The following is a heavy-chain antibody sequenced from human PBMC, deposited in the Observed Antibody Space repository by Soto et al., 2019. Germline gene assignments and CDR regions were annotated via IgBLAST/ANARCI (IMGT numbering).Heavy chain of an antibody. V-gene: IGHV3-23*01. CDR1: GFTFSSHA. CDR2: ISYSGTTT. J-gene: IGHJ4*02. CDR3: AKRFTLFGEVKLSPDFDY. Sequence: GGSLRLSCAASGFTFSSHATSWVRQAPGKGLEWVSAISYSGTTTYYAESVKGRFTISRDNSKNTLYLQMNSLRVEDTAIYYCAKRFTLFGEVKLSPDFDYWGQGTLVTVSS. D-gene: IGHD3-3*01.